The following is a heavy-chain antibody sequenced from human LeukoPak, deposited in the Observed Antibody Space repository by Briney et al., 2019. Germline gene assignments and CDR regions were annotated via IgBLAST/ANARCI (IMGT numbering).Heavy chain of an antibody. CDR1: GYSFTGYY. Sequence: ASVKVSCKASGYSFTGYYIHWVRQAPGQGLAWMGWINPYSGDTTYAQKFQGGLTLTRDTSISTAYMEVSRLKSDDTAVYYCAKVGATECFDYWGQGTLVTVSS. CDR2: INPYSGDT. CDR3: AKVGATECFDY. J-gene: IGHJ4*02. D-gene: IGHD1-26*01. V-gene: IGHV1-2*02.